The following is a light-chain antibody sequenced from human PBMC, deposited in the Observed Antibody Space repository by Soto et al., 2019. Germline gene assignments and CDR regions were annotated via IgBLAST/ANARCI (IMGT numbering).Light chain of an antibody. CDR1: QSISSW. CDR2: DAS. Sequence: DIQMTQSPSTLSASVGDRVTITCRASQSISSWLAWYQQKPGKAPKLLIYDASSLESGVPSRFSGRGSGTEFTLTFSSLQPDDFATYYCQHYNSYSPTFGQGTKVEIK. V-gene: IGKV1-5*01. J-gene: IGKJ1*01. CDR3: QHYNSYSPT.